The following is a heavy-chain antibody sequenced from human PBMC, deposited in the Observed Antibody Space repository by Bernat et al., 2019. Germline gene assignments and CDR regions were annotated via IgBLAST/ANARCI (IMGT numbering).Heavy chain of an antibody. J-gene: IGHJ4*02. D-gene: IGHD1-26*01. Sequence: EVQLLESGGGLVQPGGSLRLSCAASGFTFSSYAMSWVRQAPGKGLEWVSAISGSGGSTYYADSVKGRFTISRDNSKHTLYLQMNSLRAEDTAVYYCAKVRVGATAFDYWGQGTLVTVSS. CDR2: ISGSGGST. V-gene: IGHV3-23*01. CDR1: GFTFSSYA. CDR3: AKVRVGATAFDY.